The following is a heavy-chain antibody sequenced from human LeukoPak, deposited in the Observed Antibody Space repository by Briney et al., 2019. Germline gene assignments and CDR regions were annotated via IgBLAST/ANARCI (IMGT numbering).Heavy chain of an antibody. V-gene: IGHV3-33*01. CDR3: ARDSRPYYYDSSGQSFDY. Sequence: PGRSLRLSCAASGFTFSGYGMHWVRQAPGKGLEWVAVIWYDGSNKYYADSVKGRFTISRDNSKNTLYLQMNSLRAEDTAVYYCARDSRPYYYDSSGQSFDYWGQGTLVTVSS. CDR2: IWYDGSNK. D-gene: IGHD3-22*01. CDR1: GFTFSGYG. J-gene: IGHJ4*02.